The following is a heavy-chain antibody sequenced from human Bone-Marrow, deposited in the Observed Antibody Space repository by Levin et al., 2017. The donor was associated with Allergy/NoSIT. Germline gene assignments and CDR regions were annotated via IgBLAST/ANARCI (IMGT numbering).Heavy chain of an antibody. CDR3: ARIPHLGYNYGYYYGMDV. CDR2: IDWDDDK. V-gene: IGHV2-70*11. Sequence: SGPTLVKPTQTLTLTCTFSGFSLSTSGMCVSWIRQPPGKALEWLARIDWDDDKYYSTSLKTRLTISKDTSKNQVVLTMTNMDPVDTATYYCARIPHLGYNYGYYYGMDVWGQGRTVTVSS. J-gene: IGHJ6*02. CDR1: GFSLSTSGMC. D-gene: IGHD5-18*01.